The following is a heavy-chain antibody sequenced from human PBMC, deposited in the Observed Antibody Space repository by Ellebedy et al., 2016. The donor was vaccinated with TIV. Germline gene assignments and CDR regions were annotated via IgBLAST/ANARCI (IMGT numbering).Heavy chain of an antibody. Sequence: GGPLRLSXAASGLPFSGYWMSWVRQAPWKGLEWVANIQQDGSDKYYVDSVKGRFTISRDNARNSLYLQMNSLRAEDTAMYYCARDNYVGYDWLGGNSFDSWGQGTLVTVSS. J-gene: IGHJ4*02. D-gene: IGHD5-12*01. V-gene: IGHV3-7*03. CDR2: IQQDGSDK. CDR3: ARDNYVGYDWLGGNSFDS. CDR1: GLPFSGYW.